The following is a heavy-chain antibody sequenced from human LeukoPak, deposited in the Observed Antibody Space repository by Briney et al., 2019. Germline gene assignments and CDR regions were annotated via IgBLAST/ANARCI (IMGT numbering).Heavy chain of an antibody. J-gene: IGHJ6*03. V-gene: IGHV3-30*01. CDR3: AREAKGDYYMDV. CDR1: GFTFSSYA. CDR2: ISYDGSNK. Sequence: GRSLRLSCAASGFTFSSYAMHWVRQAPGKGLEWVAVISYDGSNKYCADSVKGRFTISRDNSKNTLYLQMNSLRAEDTAVYYCAREAKGDYYMDVWGKGTTVTVSS.